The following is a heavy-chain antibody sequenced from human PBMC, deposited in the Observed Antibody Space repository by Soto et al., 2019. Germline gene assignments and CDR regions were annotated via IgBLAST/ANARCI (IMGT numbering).Heavy chain of an antibody. D-gene: IGHD1-26*01. CDR1: GGSFSAYC. V-gene: IGHV4-34*12. J-gene: IGHJ6*02. CDR2: IIHSEST. CDR3: ARQRPTDGRWESANYYGMDV. Sequence: PSETLSLTCAVYGGSFSAYCWSWVRQPPGKGLEWIGEIIHSESTKYNPSLKSRVTTSVDTSKNQFSLKLSSVTAADTAVYYCARQRPTDGRWESANYYGMDVWGQGTPVTVSS.